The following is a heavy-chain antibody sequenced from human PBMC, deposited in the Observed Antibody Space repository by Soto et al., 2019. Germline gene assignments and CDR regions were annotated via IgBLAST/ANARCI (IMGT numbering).Heavy chain of an antibody. V-gene: IGHV1-69*11. CDR3: ARWPQPRYTADPYAVDV. CDR1: GGTFSSSG. J-gene: IGHJ6*02. D-gene: IGHD3-16*02. CDR2: IVPSLDTT. Sequence: QVHLVQSGTAVKKPGSSVKVSCKASGGTFSSSGFSWVRQAPGQGLEWMGMIVPSLDTTNYAQKFQARVTITADEVTSTAYMALRSLRSEDTAVYYCARWPQPRYTADPYAVDVWGQGTRVIVSS.